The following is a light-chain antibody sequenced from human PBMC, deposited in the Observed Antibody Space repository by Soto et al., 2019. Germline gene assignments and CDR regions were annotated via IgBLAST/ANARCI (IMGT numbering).Light chain of an antibody. V-gene: IGKV1-5*03. CDR1: QTISSW. J-gene: IGKJ1*01. CDR3: QQYNSYSWT. Sequence: DIQMSQSPSTLSGSVGDRVTITCRASQTISSWLAWYKQKPGKAPKLLIYKASSLESGVPSRFSGSGSGTEFTLTISSLQPDDFATYYCQQYNSYSWTFGQGTKVDI. CDR2: KAS.